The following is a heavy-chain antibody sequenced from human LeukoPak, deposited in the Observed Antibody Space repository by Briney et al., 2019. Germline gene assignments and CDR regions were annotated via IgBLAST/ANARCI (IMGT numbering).Heavy chain of an antibody. CDR1: GGSISSGGYY. J-gene: IGHJ3*02. Sequence: SETLSLTCTVSGGSISSGGYYWSWIRQPPGKGLEWIGYIYHSGSTYYNPSLKSRVTISVDRSKNQFSLKLSSVTAADTAVYYCARDGYSSGWSDASDIWGQGTMVTVSS. CDR3: ARDGYSSGWSDASDI. CDR2: IYHSGST. D-gene: IGHD6-19*01. V-gene: IGHV4-30-2*01.